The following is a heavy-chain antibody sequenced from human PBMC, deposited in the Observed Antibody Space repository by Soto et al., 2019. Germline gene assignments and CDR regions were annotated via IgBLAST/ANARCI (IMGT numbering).Heavy chain of an antibody. V-gene: IGHV3-33*01. CDR2: IWYDGSNK. CDR3: ARDRWFSGWYFVDGMDV. J-gene: IGHJ6*02. Sequence: QVQLVGSGGDVVQPGRSLRLSCAASGFTFSSYGMHWVRQAPGKGLEWVAVIWYDGSNKYYADSVKGRFTISRDNSKNTLYLQMNSLRAEDTAVYYCARDRWFSGWYFVDGMDVWGQGTTVTVSS. CDR1: GFTFSSYG. D-gene: IGHD6-19*01.